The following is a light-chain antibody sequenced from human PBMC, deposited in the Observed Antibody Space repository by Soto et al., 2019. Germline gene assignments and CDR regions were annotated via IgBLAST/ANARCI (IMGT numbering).Light chain of an antibody. Sequence: QSVLTQPPSASGTPGQRVTISCSGSSSNIGSNTVNWYQQLPGTAPKLLIYRNNQRPSGIPDRFSGSKSVTSASLAISGLQSEDEADYYCAAWDDSLNGVVFGGGTQLTVL. CDR1: SSNIGSNT. CDR2: RNN. J-gene: IGLJ2*01. CDR3: AAWDDSLNGVV. V-gene: IGLV1-44*01.